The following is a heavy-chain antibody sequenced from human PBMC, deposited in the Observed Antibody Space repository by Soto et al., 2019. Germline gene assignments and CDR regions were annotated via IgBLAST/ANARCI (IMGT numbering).Heavy chain of an antibody. D-gene: IGHD5-12*01. V-gene: IGHV3-30-3*01. Sequence: QVQLVESGGGVVQPGRSLRLSCAASGFTFSSYAMHWVRQAPGKGLEGVAVISYDGSNKYYADSVKGRFTISRDNSKNTLYLQMNSLRAEDTAVYYCAREGDRGEWLRTPPHYYYGMDVWGQGTTVTVSS. J-gene: IGHJ6*02. CDR3: AREGDRGEWLRTPPHYYYGMDV. CDR2: ISYDGSNK. CDR1: GFTFSSYA.